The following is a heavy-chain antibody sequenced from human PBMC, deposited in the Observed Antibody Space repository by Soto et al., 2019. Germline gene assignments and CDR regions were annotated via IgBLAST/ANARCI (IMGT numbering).Heavy chain of an antibody. Sequence: LRLSCAASGFTFSSYGMHWVRQAPGKGLEWVAVIWYDGSNKYYADSVKGRFTISRDNSKNTLYLQMNSLRAEDTAVYYCARDYQWVVPAAVPGYWGQGTLVTVSS. CDR3: ARDYQWVVPAAVPGY. D-gene: IGHD2-2*01. J-gene: IGHJ4*02. CDR1: GFTFSSYG. V-gene: IGHV3-33*01. CDR2: IWYDGSNK.